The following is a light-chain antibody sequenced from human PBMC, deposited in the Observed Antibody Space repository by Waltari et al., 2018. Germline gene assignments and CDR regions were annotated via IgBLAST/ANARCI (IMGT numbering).Light chain of an antibody. Sequence: EIVLTQSPGTLSLSPGERATLSCRASQSVSSIALTWYQQKRGQPPRLLIYGVSTRAAGIPDRFSGSGPGTDFTLTISRLEPEDFAVYYCQQYDGTVVTFGGGTKVEI. CDR2: GVS. J-gene: IGKJ4*01. CDR3: QQYDGTVVT. CDR1: QSVSSIA. V-gene: IGKV3-20*01.